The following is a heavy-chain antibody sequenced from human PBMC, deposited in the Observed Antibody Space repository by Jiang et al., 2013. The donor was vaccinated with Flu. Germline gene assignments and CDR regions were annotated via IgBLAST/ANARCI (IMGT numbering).Heavy chain of an antibody. J-gene: IGHJ4*02. CDR3: VRDGEKYTIGAGWNYLDY. D-gene: IGHD6-19*01. CDR1: GDSVSSNSVA. CDR2: TYYRSKWYS. Sequence: SQTLSLTCAISGDSVSSNSVAWNWIRQSPSRGLEWLGRTYYRSKWYSDYALSVKSRITINADTSKNQFSLHLNSVTPEDTAMYYCVRDGEKYTIGAGWNYLDYWGQGTRVTVSS. V-gene: IGHV6-1*01.